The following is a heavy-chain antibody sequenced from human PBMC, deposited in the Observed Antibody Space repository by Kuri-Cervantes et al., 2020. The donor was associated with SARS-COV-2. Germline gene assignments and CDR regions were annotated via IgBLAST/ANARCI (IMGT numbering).Heavy chain of an antibody. CDR2: IKQDGSEK. D-gene: IGHD3-16*01. CDR1: GFIFSSYW. CDR3: ARDAIGLRGGLWRVGAFDI. Sequence: ESLKISCSASGFIFSSYWMSWVRQAPGKGLEWVANIKQDGSEKYYVDSVKGRFTISRDNAKNSLYLQMNSLRDEDTAVYYCARDAIGLRGGLWRVGAFDIWGQGTMVTVSS. J-gene: IGHJ3*02. V-gene: IGHV3-7*01.